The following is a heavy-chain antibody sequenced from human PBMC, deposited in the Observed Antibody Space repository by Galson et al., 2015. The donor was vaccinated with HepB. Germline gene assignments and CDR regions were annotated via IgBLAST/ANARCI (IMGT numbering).Heavy chain of an antibody. D-gene: IGHD3-16*01. CDR2: MSGSRFST. CDR1: GFTFDNFA. CDR3: AKPAHGG. Sequence: SLRLSCAASGFTFDNFALSRVRQAPGKGLECVSTMSGSRFSTWYADSVKGRFTISRDSSKNTVYLQMNNLGVEDTAVYYCAKPAHGGWGQGTLVTVSS. V-gene: IGHV3-23*01. J-gene: IGHJ4*02.